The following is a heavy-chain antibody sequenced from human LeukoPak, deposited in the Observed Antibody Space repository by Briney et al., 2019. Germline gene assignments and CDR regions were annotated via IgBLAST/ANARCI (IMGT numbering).Heavy chain of an antibody. J-gene: IGHJ5*02. V-gene: IGHV1-2*02. Sequence: GASVKVSCKASGYGFTGYYMHWVRQAPGQGLEWMGWINANSGGTNYAQNFQGRVTMTRDTSISTAYMELSRLRSHDTAVYYCARGMTTVTTGWFDPWGQGTLVTVSS. CDR2: INANSGGT. D-gene: IGHD4-17*01. CDR1: GYGFTGYY. CDR3: ARGMTTVTTGWFDP.